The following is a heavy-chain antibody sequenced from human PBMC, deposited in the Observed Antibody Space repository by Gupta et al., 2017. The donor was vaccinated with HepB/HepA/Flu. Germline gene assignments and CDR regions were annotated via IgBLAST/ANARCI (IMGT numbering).Heavy chain of an antibody. CDR1: GGSISGISHY. CDR3: ASYDSRGFYHLFDY. V-gene: IGHV4-39*01. Sequence: QLQLQESGPGLVKPSETLSLTCTVPGGSISGISHYWGWIRQPPGKGLEWIGSIYYSGNTYYNPSLKSRVTISVDTSKNQFSLKLSSVTAADTAVYYCASYDSRGFYHLFDYWGQGTLVTVSS. J-gene: IGHJ4*02. CDR2: IYYSGNT. D-gene: IGHD6-19*01.